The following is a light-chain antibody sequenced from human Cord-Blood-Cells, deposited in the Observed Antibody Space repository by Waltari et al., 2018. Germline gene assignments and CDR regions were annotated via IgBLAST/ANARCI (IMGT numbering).Light chain of an antibody. CDR3: QQSYSTPYS. Sequence: DIKMTQSPSSMSASVVDRVTITCRASQSISSYLHWYQQKPGNAPKLLIYAASSLQSGVPSRFSGSGSGTDFTLTISSLQPEDFATYYCQQSYSTPYSFGQGTKLEIK. CDR1: QSISSY. V-gene: IGKV1-39*01. J-gene: IGKJ2*03. CDR2: AAS.